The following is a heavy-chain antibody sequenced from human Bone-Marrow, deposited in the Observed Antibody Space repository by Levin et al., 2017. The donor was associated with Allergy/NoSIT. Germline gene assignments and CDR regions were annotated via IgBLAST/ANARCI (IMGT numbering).Heavy chain of an antibody. CDR3: ARDGDGRLEWLHHMDV. D-gene: IGHD3-3*01. CDR2: IWYDGSNQ. CDR1: GFTFRTYG. V-gene: IGHV3-33*01. Sequence: GESLKISCAASGFTFRTYGMHWVRQAPGKGLEWVAVIWYDGSNQYYGDSVKGRFTISRDNSKNTLYLQMNSLRAEDTAVYYCARDGDGRLEWLHHMDVWGKGTTVTVSS. J-gene: IGHJ6*03.